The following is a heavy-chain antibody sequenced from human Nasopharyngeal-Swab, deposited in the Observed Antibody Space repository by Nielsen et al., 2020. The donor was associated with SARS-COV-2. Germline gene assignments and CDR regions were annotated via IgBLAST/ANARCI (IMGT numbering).Heavy chain of an antibody. D-gene: IGHD3-10*01. CDR2: IYPGDLDT. V-gene: IGHV5-51*01. Sequence: GESLKISCKASGFSFTTYWIGWVRQVPGKGLEWMGNIYPGDLDTRYGPPFQGQVTISADESITTAYLQWNSLQASDTAMYYCARLIGGLYYLDSWGQGTLVTVSS. J-gene: IGHJ4*02. CDR1: GFSFTTYW. CDR3: ARLIGGLYYLDS.